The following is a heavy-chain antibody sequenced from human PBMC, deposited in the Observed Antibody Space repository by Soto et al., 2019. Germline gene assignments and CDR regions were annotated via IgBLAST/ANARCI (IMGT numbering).Heavy chain of an antibody. CDR1: GFTVTDNH. Sequence: PGGSLRLSCAGSGFTVTDNHMTWVRQAPGRGPEWVSTIYYNGNTFHADSVWGRFTISRDTSKNMLYLQMNSLRAEDTAVYYCATGGDTAKNGYSGQATLVTVSS. CDR3: ATGGDTAKNGY. D-gene: IGHD5-18*01. V-gene: IGHV3-53*01. J-gene: IGHJ4*02. CDR2: IYYNGNT.